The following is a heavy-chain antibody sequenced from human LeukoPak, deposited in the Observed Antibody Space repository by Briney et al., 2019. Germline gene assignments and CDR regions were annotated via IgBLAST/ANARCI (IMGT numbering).Heavy chain of an antibody. CDR2: ISYDGSNK. CDR3: ASPRVGYYYMDV. V-gene: IGHV3-30-3*01. D-gene: IGHD2-2*01. CDR1: GFTFSSYA. J-gene: IGHJ6*03. Sequence: GGSLRLSCAASGFTFSSYAMHWVRQAPGKGLEWVAVISYDGSNKYYADSVKGRFTISRDNSKNTLYLQMNSLRAEDTAVYYCASPRVGYYYMDVWGKGTTVTVSS.